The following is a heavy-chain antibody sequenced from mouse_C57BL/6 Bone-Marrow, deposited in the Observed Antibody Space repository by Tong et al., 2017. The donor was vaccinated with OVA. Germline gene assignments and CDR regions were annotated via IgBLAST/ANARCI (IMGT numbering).Heavy chain of an antibody. CDR2: INSDGGST. J-gene: IGHJ4*01. V-gene: IGHV5-2*01. CDR1: EYEFPSHD. Sequence: EVQLQESGGGLVQPGESLKLSCESNEYEFPSHDMSWVRKTPEKRLELVAAINSDGGSTYYPDTMERRFIISRDNTKKTLYLQMSSLRSEDTALYYCARQQLRLRDYYAMDYWGQGTSVTVSS. CDR3: ARQQLRLRDYYAMDY. D-gene: IGHD3-2*02.